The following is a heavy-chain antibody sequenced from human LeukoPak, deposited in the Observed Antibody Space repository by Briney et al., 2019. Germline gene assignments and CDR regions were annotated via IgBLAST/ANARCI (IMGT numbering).Heavy chain of an antibody. CDR3: ARHTGYYGSGSYYIGFDY. Sequence: PSETLSLTCAVYGGSFSGYYWSWIRQPPGKGLEWIGEINHSGSTNYNPSLKSRGTISVDTSKNQFSLKLSSVTAADTAVYYCARHTGYYGSGSYYIGFDYWGQGTLVTVSS. CDR1: GGSFSGYY. V-gene: IGHV4-34*01. CDR2: INHSGST. D-gene: IGHD3-10*01. J-gene: IGHJ4*02.